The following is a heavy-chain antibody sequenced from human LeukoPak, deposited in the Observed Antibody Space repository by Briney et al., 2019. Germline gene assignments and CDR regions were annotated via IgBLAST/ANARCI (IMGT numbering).Heavy chain of an antibody. J-gene: IGHJ5*02. D-gene: IGHD4-17*01. CDR2: ISWNSGSL. CDR1: GFIFNDYA. V-gene: IGHV3-9*01. Sequence: SGGSLRLSCAASGFIFNDYAMHWVRQAPGEGLEWVSSISWNSGSLGYADSVQGRFTISRDNAKNSLYLQMNSLRAEDTALYYCAKGANPNYGDYIRGWFGPWGQRTLVTVSS. CDR3: AKGANPNYGDYIRGWFGP.